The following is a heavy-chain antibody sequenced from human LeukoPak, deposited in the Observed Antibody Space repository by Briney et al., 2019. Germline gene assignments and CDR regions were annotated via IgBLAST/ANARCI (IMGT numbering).Heavy chain of an antibody. J-gene: IGHJ5*02. CDR3: AREERYCSSTSCYGLHWFDP. CDR2: ISAYNGNT. CDR1: GYTFTSYG. D-gene: IGHD2-2*01. Sequence: GASVKVSCKASGYTFTSYGISWVRQAPGQGLEWMGWISAYNGNTNYAQKLQGRVTMTTDTSTSTAYMELRSLRSDDTAVYYCAREERYCSSTSCYGLHWFDPWGQGTLVTVSS. V-gene: IGHV1-18*01.